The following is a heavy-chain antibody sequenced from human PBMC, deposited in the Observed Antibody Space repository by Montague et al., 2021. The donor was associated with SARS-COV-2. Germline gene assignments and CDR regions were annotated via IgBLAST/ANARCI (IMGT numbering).Heavy chain of an antibody. J-gene: IGHJ6*02. CDR2: TNDSGRT. V-gene: IGHV4-34*01. CDR1: GGSFSGYY. Sequence: SETLSLTCAVYGGSFSGYYWSWIRQPPGRGLEWIGETNDSGRTNYNPSLKGRVTISVDTSKSQFSLRLSSVTAAETAVYYCARGYCSGSGCYYYYGVDVWGQGTTVTVSS. D-gene: IGHD2-15*01. CDR3: ARGYCSGSGCYYYYGVDV.